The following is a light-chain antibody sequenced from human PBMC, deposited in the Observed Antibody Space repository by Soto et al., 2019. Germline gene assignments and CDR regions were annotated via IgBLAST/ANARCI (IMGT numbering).Light chain of an antibody. CDR1: QGISSY. CDR3: QQYYSYPRVT. Sequence: AIRMTQSPSSLSASTGDRVTITCRASQGISSYLAWYQQKPGKAPKLLIYAASTLQSGVPSRFSGSGCGTEYTLTISCMQSEDFATYYGQQYYSYPRVTFGHGTKVDIK. CDR2: AAS. V-gene: IGKV1-8*01. J-gene: IGKJ3*01.